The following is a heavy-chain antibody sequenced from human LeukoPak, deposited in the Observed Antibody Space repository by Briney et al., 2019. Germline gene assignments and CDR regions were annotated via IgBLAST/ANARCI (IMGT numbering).Heavy chain of an antibody. J-gene: IGHJ4*02. CDR1: GFTFSSYW. CDR2: INSDGSST. D-gene: IGHD3-10*01. CDR3: ARSTGWFGQGYFDY. V-gene: IGHV3-74*01. Sequence: GGSLRLSCAASGFTFSSYWMHWVRQAPGKGLEWVSRINSDGSSTSYADSVKGRFTISRDNAKNTLYLQMNSLRAEDTAVYYCARSTGWFGQGYFDYWGQGTLVTVSS.